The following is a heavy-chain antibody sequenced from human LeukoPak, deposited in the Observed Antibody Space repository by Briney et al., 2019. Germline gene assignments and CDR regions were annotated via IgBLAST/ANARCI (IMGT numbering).Heavy chain of an antibody. CDR2: ISSNGGST. V-gene: IGHV3-64*01. CDR1: GFTFSSYA. J-gene: IGHJ4*02. D-gene: IGHD3-22*01. CDR3: ARSLADYYDSSGYYD. Sequence: GGSLRLSCAASGFTFSSYAMHWVRQAPGKGLEYVSAISSNGGSTYYANSVKGRFTISRDNSKNTLYLQMGSLRAEDMAVYYCARSLADYYDSSGYYDSGQGTLVTVSS.